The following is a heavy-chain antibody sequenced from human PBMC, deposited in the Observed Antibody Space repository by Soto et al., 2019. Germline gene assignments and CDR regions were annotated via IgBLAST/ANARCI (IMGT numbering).Heavy chain of an antibody. D-gene: IGHD6-13*01. CDR2: ISGSGGST. CDR3: AKDHLVLRLYYFDY. Sequence: GGSLRLSCAASGFTFSSYAMSWVRQAPGKGLEWVSAISGSGGSTYYADSVKGRFTISRDNSKNTLYLQMNSLRAEDTALYYCAKDHLVLRLYYFDYWGQGTLVTVSS. V-gene: IGHV3-23*01. CDR1: GFTFSSYA. J-gene: IGHJ4*02.